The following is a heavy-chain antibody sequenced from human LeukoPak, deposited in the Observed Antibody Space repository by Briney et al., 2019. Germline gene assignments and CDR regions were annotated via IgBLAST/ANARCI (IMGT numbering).Heavy chain of an antibody. CDR2: ISSSGSTI. Sequence: PGGSLRLSCAASGFTFSSYEMNWVRQAPGKGLEWVSYISSSGSTIYYADSVKGRFTISRDNAKNSLYLQMNSLRAEDTAVYYCARDTNYYDSSGDAFDYWGQGTLSPSPQ. D-gene: IGHD3-22*01. CDR3: ARDTNYYDSSGDAFDY. CDR1: GFTFSSYE. J-gene: IGHJ4*02. V-gene: IGHV3-48*03.